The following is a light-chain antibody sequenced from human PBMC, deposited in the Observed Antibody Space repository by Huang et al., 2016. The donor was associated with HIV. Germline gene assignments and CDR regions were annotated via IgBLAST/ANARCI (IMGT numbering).Light chain of an antibody. CDR2: GSS. V-gene: IGKV3-15*01. CDR1: RSVSTN. Sequence: EIVMPQSPATLSVSPGQRVTLSCRANRSVSTNLAWYQQRHGQAPRLLISGSSTRAPGIPARFSGSGSGTDFSLTISSLQSEDFALYYCHQYNNWLLSFGGGTRV. CDR3: HQYNNWLLS. J-gene: IGKJ4*01.